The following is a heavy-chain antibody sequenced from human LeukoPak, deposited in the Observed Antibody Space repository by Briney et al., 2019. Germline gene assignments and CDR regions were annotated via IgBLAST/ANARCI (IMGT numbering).Heavy chain of an antibody. CDR1: GGTFSRYA. V-gene: IGHV1-69*10. D-gene: IGHD6-19*01. CDR2: IIPIRGIA. CDR3: ARLIAVAGRVDFDY. J-gene: IGHJ4*02. Sequence: GASVKLSCSAAGGTFSRYAISWGRESPGHGLGWMGGIIPIRGIANYSQKFQGRVTITANKTTNTAYMELRSLRSEDAAVYYCARLIAVAGRVDFDYWGQGTLVTVSS.